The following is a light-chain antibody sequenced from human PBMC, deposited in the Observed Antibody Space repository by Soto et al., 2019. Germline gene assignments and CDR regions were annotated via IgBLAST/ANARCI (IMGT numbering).Light chain of an antibody. CDR2: EVT. V-gene: IGLV2-14*01. CDR3: SSYTTSYTQV. CDR1: SSDVGGYNY. J-gene: IGLJ2*01. Sequence: QSALTQPAPVSGSPGQSITISCTGTSSDVGGYNYVSWYQHHPGKVPKLMIYEVTNRPSGISNRFSGSKSGNTASLTISGLQAEDEADYYCSSYTTSYTQVFGGGTKVTVL.